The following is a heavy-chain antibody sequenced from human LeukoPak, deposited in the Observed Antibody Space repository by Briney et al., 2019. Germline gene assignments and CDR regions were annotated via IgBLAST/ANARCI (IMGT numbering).Heavy chain of an antibody. D-gene: IGHD3-22*01. V-gene: IGHV1-69*13. CDR2: IIPIVGTA. J-gene: IGHJ4*02. CDR3: ARLKLQYYYDSSGRGGYFDY. CDR1: GGTFSSYA. Sequence: SVRVSCKASGGTFSSYAISWVRQAPGQGLEWMGGIIPIVGTADYAQKFQGRVTITADESTSTAYMELSSLRSEDTAVYYCARLKLQYYYDSSGRGGYFDYWGQGTLVTVSS.